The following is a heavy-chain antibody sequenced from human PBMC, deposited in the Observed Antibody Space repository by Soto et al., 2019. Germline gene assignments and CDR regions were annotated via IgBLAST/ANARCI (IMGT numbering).Heavy chain of an antibody. CDR2: ISSSSSYI. CDR3: ASDIVVVVAALRRDAFDI. D-gene: IGHD2-15*01. CDR1: GFTFSNLS. J-gene: IGHJ3*02. Sequence: PGGSLRLSCAASGFTFSNLSMNWVRQAPGKGLEWVSSISSSSSYIYYADSVKGRFTISRDNAKNSLYLQMNSLRAEDTAVYYCASDIVVVVAALRRDAFDIWGQGTMVTVSS. V-gene: IGHV3-21*01.